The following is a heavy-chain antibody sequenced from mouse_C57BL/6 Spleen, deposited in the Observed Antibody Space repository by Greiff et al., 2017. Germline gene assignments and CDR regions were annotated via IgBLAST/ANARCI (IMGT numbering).Heavy chain of an antibody. V-gene: IGHV1-82*01. Sequence: VQGVESGPELVKPGASVKISCKASGYAFSSSWMNWVKQRPGKGLEWIGRIYPGDGDTNYNGKFKGKATLTADKSSSTAYMQLSSLTSEDSAVYFCGSTVVAHFDYWGQGTTLTVSS. CDR3: GSTVVAHFDY. J-gene: IGHJ2*01. CDR2: IYPGDGDT. CDR1: GYAFSSSW. D-gene: IGHD1-1*01.